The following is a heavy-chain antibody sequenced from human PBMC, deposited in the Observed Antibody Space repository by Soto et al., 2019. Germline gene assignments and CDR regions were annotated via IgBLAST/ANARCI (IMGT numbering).Heavy chain of an antibody. D-gene: IGHD3-22*01. CDR1: GYTLTELS. V-gene: IGHV1-24*01. J-gene: IGHJ5*02. Sequence: ASVKVSCKVSGYTLTELSMHWVRQAPGKGXEWMGGFDPEDGETIYAQKFQGRVTMTEDTSTDTAYMELSSLRSEDTAVYYCATLHHYYDSSGYHNWFDPWGQGTLVTVSS. CDR2: FDPEDGET. CDR3: ATLHHYYDSSGYHNWFDP.